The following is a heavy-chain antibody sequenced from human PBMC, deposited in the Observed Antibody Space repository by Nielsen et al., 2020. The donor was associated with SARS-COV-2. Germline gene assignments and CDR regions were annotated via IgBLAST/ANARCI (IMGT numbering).Heavy chain of an antibody. J-gene: IGHJ4*02. D-gene: IGHD5-12*01. CDR3: ARHLSGYDPADY. V-gene: IGHV4-4*02. Sequence: SETLSLTCAVSGGSISSSNWWSWVRQPPGKGLEWIGEIYHSGSTHYNPSLKGRVTISVDTSKNQFSLKLSSVTATDTAIYYCARHLSGYDPADYWGQGTLVTVSS. CDR2: IYHSGST. CDR1: GGSISSSNW.